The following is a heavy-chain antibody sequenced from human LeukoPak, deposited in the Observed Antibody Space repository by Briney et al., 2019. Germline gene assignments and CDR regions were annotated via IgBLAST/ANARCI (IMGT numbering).Heavy chain of an antibody. D-gene: IGHD6-19*01. J-gene: IGHJ6*03. V-gene: IGHV4-39*01. CDR3: ARPSPRGWHHYYYMDV. Sequence: SETLSLTCTVSGGSISSSSYYWGWIRQPPGKGLEWIGSIYYSGSTYYNPSLKSRVTISVDTSKSQFSLKLSSVTAADTAVYCCARPSPRGWHHYYYMDVWGKGTTVTVSS. CDR1: GGSISSSSYY. CDR2: IYYSGST.